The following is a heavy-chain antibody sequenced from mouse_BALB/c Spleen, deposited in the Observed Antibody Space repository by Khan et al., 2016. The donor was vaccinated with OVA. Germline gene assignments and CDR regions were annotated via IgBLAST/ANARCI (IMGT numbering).Heavy chain of an antibody. D-gene: IGHD2-1*01. CDR3: ARGYDGNYECAY. V-gene: IGHV1S132*01. CDR2: IFPGTGTT. J-gene: IGHJ3*01. CDR1: GYTFTNYW. Sequence: QVQLQQSEAELVKPGASVKLSCKTSGYTFTNYWIQWIKQRPGQGLEWIGEIFPGTGTTYYNENFKGKATLTIDTSSTTAYMQLRSLTSEDSAVYFCARGYDGNYECAYWGQGTLVTVSA.